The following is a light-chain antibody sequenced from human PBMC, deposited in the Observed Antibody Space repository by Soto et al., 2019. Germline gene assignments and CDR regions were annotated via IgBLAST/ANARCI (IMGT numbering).Light chain of an antibody. CDR2: DNN. CDR1: SADIGNHY. CDR3: GTWDSGRNIGL. J-gene: IGLJ2*01. V-gene: IGLV1-51*01. Sequence: QSVLTQPPSVSAAPGQKITISCFGTSADIGNHYVSWYQHLPGTAPKLIMYDNNKRPSGMPDRFSASKSGTSATPDITGLQTGDEADYYCGTWDSGRNIGLFGGGTKLTVL.